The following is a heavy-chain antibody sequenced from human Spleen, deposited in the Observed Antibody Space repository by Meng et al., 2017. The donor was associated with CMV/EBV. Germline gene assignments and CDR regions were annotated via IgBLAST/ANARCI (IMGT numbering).Heavy chain of an antibody. CDR2: ISSSGSII. CDR3: ARDFSAVHNWLDS. V-gene: IGHV3-11*04. Sequence: CAASGLPFSDYYMTWIRQAPGKGLEWLSHISSSGSIIYYADSVKGRFTISRDNAKESLYLQMNSLRAEDTAVYYCARDFSAVHNWLDSWGQGTLVTVSS. D-gene: IGHD1-26*01. CDR1: GLPFSDYY. J-gene: IGHJ5*01.